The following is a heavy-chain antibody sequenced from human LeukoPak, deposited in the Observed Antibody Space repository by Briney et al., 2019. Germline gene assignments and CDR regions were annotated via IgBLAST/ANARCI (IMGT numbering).Heavy chain of an antibody. Sequence: SETLSLTCTVSGGSINSGNYHWSWIRQPGGKGLERIGRLYSSGTTKYNPSLKSRVTISGDTSDNQISLELSSVTAADTAVYYCVRDFSGYTYYMDIWGKGTTVTVSS. CDR2: LYSSGTT. CDR3: VRDFSGYTYYMDI. J-gene: IGHJ6*03. V-gene: IGHV4-61*02. D-gene: IGHD3-22*01. CDR1: GGSINSGNYH.